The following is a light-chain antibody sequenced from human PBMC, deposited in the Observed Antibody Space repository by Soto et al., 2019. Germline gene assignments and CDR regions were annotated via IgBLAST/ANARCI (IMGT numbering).Light chain of an antibody. V-gene: IGKV4-1*01. CDR1: QTVFFSTSNKNY. CDR2: DAS. J-gene: IGKJ3*01. Sequence: DIVMTQSPESLAVSLCERATIQCESSQTVFFSTSNKNYLARYQNKLAQPPRLFIYDASNRATGIPVRFSGSGSGTDFTLTISSLENEDFAVYYCQQRSTWPPFSFGPGTKVDIK. CDR3: QQRSTWPPFS.